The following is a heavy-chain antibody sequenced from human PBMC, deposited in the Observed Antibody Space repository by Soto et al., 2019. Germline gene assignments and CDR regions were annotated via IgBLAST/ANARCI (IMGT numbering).Heavy chain of an antibody. J-gene: IGHJ1*01. CDR1: GGSISSGAYY. D-gene: IGHD3-22*01. CDR3: AIYASSGSRGFQH. V-gene: IGHV4-31*03. CDR2: ISYSGST. Sequence: QVQLQESGPGLVKPSPTLSLTCTVSGGSISSGAYYWSWIRQHPGTGLEWIGYISYSGSTYYNPSRKSRVTISVDTSKNQFSRKLSSVTAADTAVYYCAIYASSGSRGFQHWGEGALGTVSS.